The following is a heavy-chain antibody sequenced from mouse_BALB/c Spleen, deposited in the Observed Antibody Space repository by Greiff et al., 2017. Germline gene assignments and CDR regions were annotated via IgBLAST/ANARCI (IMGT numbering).Heavy chain of an antibody. CDR2: ISSGGSYT. J-gene: IGHJ2*01. V-gene: IGHV5-6*01. CDR3: ARQGEGLDY. CDR1: GFTFSSYG. Sequence: EVQGVESGGDLVKPGGSLKLSCAASGFTFSSYGMSWVRQTPDKRLEWVATISSGGSYTYYPDSVKGRFTISRDNAKNTLYLQMSSLKSEDTAMYYCARQGEGLDYWGQGTTLTVSS.